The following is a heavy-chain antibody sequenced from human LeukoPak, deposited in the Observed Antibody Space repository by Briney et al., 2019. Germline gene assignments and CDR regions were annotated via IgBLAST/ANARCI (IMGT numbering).Heavy chain of an antibody. Sequence: PSETLSLTCAVYGRSFSGHYWTWIRQPPGKGLEWIGDINHSGSTNYNPSLKSRVTISVDTSKNQFSLKLTSVTAADTAVYYCARSSARGDGYNFAYWGQGDLVTVSS. CDR2: INHSGST. D-gene: IGHD5-24*01. V-gene: IGHV4-34*01. CDR3: ARSSARGDGYNFAY. J-gene: IGHJ4*02. CDR1: GRSFSGHY.